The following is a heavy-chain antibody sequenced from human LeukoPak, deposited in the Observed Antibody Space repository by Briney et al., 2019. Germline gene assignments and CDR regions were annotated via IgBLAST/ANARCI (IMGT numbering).Heavy chain of an antibody. D-gene: IGHD3-3*01. CDR1: GFTFSSYW. Sequence: YPGGSLRLPCAGSGFTFSSYWMHWVRQAPGKGLVRVSRINTDGSSTSYADSVKGRFTISRDNAKNTLYLQMNSLRAEDTAVYYCARGGYDFSSGYHYYFDYWRQGTLVTVSS. CDR3: ARGGYDFSSGYHYYFDY. CDR2: INTDGSST. J-gene: IGHJ4*02. V-gene: IGHV3-74*01.